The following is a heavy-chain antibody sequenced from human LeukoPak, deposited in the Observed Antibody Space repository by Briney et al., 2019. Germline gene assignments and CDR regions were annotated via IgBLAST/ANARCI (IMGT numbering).Heavy chain of an antibody. J-gene: IGHJ4*02. V-gene: IGHV4-4*09. Sequence: SETLSLTCTVSGGSISSYYWSWIRQPPGKGLEWIRYIYTSGSTNYSPSLKSRVTISVDTSKNQFSLKLSSVTAADTAVYYCARLGGGNWNDGTFDYWGQGTLVTVSS. CDR3: ARLGGGNWNDGTFDY. CDR2: IYTSGST. CDR1: GGSISSYY. D-gene: IGHD1-1*01.